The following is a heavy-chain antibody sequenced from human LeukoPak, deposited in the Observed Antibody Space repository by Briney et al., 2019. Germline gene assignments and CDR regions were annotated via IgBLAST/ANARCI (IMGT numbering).Heavy chain of an antibody. Sequence: GRSLRLSCAASGFTFSSYAMHWVRQAPGKGLEWVAVISYDGSNKYYADSVKGRFTISRDNSKNTLYLQMNSLRAEDTAVYYCARDLGYSYGWKYYYGMDVWGQGTTVTVSS. CDR2: ISYDGSNK. CDR1: GFTFSSYA. CDR3: ARDLGYSYGWKYYYGMDV. V-gene: IGHV3-30-3*01. J-gene: IGHJ6*02. D-gene: IGHD5-18*01.